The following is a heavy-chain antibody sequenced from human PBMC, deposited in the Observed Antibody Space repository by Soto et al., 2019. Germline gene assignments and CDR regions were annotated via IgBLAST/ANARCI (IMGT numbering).Heavy chain of an antibody. Sequence: GGSLRLSCAASGFTFSSYSMNWVRQAPGKGLEWVSVISGSGDSTYYADSVKGRFTISRDNSKNTLYLQMNSLRTEDTAVYYCARRGPGTYFDYWGQGTLVTVSS. CDR1: GFTFSSYS. J-gene: IGHJ4*02. D-gene: IGHD6-13*01. V-gene: IGHV3-23*01. CDR2: ISGSGDST. CDR3: ARRGPGTYFDY.